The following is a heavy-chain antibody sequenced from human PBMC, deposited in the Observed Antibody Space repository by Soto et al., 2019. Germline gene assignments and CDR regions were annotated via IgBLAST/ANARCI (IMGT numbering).Heavy chain of an antibody. CDR2: INPTGGST. CDR1: GYTFTTYY. CDR3: ARNVNSGLDY. Sequence: QVQLVQSGAEVKKPGSSVKVSCKASGYTFTTYYIHWVRQAPGQGLEWMGMINPTGGSTSHAQKFQGRVTMTRDTSTSTVYMELSSLRSEDTAVYYCARNVNSGLDYCGQGTLVTISS. V-gene: IGHV1-46*01. D-gene: IGHD1-26*01. J-gene: IGHJ4*02.